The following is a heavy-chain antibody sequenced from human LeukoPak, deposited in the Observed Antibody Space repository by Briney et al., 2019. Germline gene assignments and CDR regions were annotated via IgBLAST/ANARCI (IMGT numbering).Heavy chain of an antibody. CDR1: GFTFKNYW. J-gene: IGHJ4*02. Sequence: PGGSLRLSCAASGFTFKNYWMSWVRQAPGKGLQWVANIDQDENEIYYVDSVKGRFTISRDNSRNTLYLQMNSLRAEDTAVYYCAKDRELQHAYYFDYWGQGTLVTVSS. D-gene: IGHD3-10*01. V-gene: IGHV3-7*01. CDR3: AKDRELQHAYYFDY. CDR2: IDQDENEI.